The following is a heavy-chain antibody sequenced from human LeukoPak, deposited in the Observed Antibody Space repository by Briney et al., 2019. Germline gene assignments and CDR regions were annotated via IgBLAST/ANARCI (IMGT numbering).Heavy chain of an antibody. V-gene: IGHV4-30-2*01. Sequence: SQTLSLTCTVSGGSISSGGYYWSWIRQPPGKGLEWIGYIYHSGSTYYNPSLKSRVTISVDRSKNQFSLKLSSVTAADTAVYYCARAPYYYGSGSYYKGFDYWGQGTLVTVSS. CDR2: IYHSGST. D-gene: IGHD3-10*01. CDR1: GGSISSGGYY. CDR3: ARAPYYYGSGSYYKGFDY. J-gene: IGHJ4*02.